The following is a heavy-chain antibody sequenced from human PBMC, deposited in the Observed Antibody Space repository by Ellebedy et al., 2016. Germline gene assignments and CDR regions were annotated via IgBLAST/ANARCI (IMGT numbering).Heavy chain of an antibody. D-gene: IGHD5-18*01. CDR3: ARRGYSYGYSFDY. J-gene: IGHJ4*02. CDR2: ISSSSSYI. Sequence: GESLKISCAASGFTFSSYSMNWVRQAPGKGLEWVSSISSSSSYIYYADSVKGRFTISRDNAKNSLYLQMNSLRAEDTAVYYCARRGYSYGYSFDYWGQGTLVTVSA. V-gene: IGHV3-21*04. CDR1: GFTFSSYS.